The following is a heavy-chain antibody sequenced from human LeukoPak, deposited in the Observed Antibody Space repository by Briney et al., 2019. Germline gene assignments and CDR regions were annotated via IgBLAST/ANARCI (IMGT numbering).Heavy chain of an antibody. V-gene: IGHV1-2*02. Sequence: GESLKISCKASGYTFTCYYMHWVRQAPGQGLEWMGWINPNSGGTNYSQKFQGRVTITRDTSISTAYMELSRLRSDDTAVYYCAVTSDTAMVTRVYYYYMDVWGKGTTVTVSS. J-gene: IGHJ6*03. CDR2: INPNSGGT. D-gene: IGHD5-18*01. CDR3: AVTSDTAMVTRVYYYYMDV. CDR1: GYTFTCYY.